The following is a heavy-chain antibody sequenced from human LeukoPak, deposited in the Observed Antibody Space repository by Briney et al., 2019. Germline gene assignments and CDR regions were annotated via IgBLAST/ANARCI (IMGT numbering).Heavy chain of an antibody. D-gene: IGHD1-26*01. Sequence: GGSLRLSCAASGFTFSSYSMNWVRQAPGKGLEWVSSISSSSSYIYYADSVKGRFTISRDNAKNSLYLQMNSLRAEDTALYYCAKDSQGGELQYYFDYWGQGTLVTVSS. V-gene: IGHV3-21*04. CDR1: GFTFSSYS. J-gene: IGHJ4*02. CDR2: ISSSSSYI. CDR3: AKDSQGGELQYYFDY.